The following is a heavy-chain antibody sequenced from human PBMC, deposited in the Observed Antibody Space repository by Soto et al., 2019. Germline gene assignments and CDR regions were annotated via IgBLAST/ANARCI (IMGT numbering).Heavy chain of an antibody. V-gene: IGHV3-21*01. Sequence: PVESLKISCAASGFTLITYSMNWFLQSAVKVLEWVSSISSSSSHIYYADSVKGRFTISRDNAKNSLSLQMNSLRAEDTAVYYCARDASGTMTMVTTRPDLWGQGTLVTVSS. CDR2: ISSSSSHI. CDR1: GFTLITYS. D-gene: IGHD4-17*01. CDR3: ARDASGTMTMVTTRPDL. J-gene: IGHJ5*02.